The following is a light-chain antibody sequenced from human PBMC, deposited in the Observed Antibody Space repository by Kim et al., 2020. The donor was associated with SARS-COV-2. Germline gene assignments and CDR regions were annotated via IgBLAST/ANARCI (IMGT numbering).Light chain of an antibody. V-gene: IGKV1-9*01. CDR1: EDAGTY. J-gene: IGKJ4*01. CDR2: SAS. CDR3: HQFNTYFPA. Sequence: SAAEGDRVTITGRAGEDAGTYLAWYQQKPGEAPQLLIYSASTLQSGVPSRFSGSGSGTDFTLTITSLQPEDSATYYCHQFNTYFPAFGGGTKLEIK.